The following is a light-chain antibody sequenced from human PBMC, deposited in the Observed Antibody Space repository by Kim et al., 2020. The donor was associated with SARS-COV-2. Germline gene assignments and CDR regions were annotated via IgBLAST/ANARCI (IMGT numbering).Light chain of an antibody. Sequence: QSVLTQPPSASGTPGQRVSISCSGSFSNIGGNNVNWYQHIPGRAPRLLIHTNNQRPSGVPDRFAGSKSDTSASLAISGLQSDDEADYYCAAWDGMLNAYVFGTGTKVTVL. V-gene: IGLV1-44*01. CDR1: FSNIGGNN. CDR3: AAWDGMLNAYV. CDR2: TNN. J-gene: IGLJ1*01.